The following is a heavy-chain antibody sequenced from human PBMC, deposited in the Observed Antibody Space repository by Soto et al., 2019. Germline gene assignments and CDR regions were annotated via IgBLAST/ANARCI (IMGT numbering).Heavy chain of an antibody. CDR3: AKGFDNNYWYYIDV. CDR2: ISYDGSKK. Sequence: QVQLVESGGGVVQPGRSLRLSCAASEFTFRNSGMHWVRQAPDRGLEWVAVISYDGSKKYYADFVKGRFTISRDHYKNTLYLQMKSLRSDATGVYYCAKGFDNNYWYYIDVLCTGTTVPVSS. V-gene: IGHV3-30*18. CDR1: EFTFRNSG. D-gene: IGHD1-1*01. J-gene: IGHJ6*03.